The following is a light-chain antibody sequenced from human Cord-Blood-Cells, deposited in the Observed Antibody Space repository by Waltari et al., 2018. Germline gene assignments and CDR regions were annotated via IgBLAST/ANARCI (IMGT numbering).Light chain of an antibody. CDR1: QSVSSN. CDR3: QQYNNWPPVYT. CDR2: GAS. V-gene: IGKV3-15*01. J-gene: IGKJ2*01. Sequence: EIVMTQSPATLSVSPGERATLSCWASQSVSSNLAWYQQKPGQAPWLLIYGASTRATGIPARFSGSGSGTEFTLTISSLQSEDFAVYYCQQYNNWPPVYTFGQGTKLEIK.